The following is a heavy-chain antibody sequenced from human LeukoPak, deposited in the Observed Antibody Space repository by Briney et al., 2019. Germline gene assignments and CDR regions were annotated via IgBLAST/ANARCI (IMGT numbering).Heavy chain of an antibody. V-gene: IGHV3-7*01. CDR2: IKQDGSEK. Sequence: PGGSLRLSCAASGFTFSGYWMTWVRQAPGKGLEGVAIIKQDGSEKYSVDSVKGRFTISRDNAKNSLYMQMNSLRADDTAMYYCARDGIVGVTAFDYWGQGTLVTVSS. CDR1: GFTFSGYW. J-gene: IGHJ4*02. D-gene: IGHD1-26*01. CDR3: ARDGIVGVTAFDY.